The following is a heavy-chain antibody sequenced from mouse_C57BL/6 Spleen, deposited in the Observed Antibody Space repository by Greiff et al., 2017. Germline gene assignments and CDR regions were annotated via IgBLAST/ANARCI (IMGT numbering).Heavy chain of an antibody. CDR2: IDPSDSYT. CDR1: GYTFTSYW. J-gene: IGHJ2*01. V-gene: IGHV1-69*01. Sequence: QVQLQQSGAELVMPGASVKLSCKASGYTFTSYWMHWVKQRPGQGLEWIGEIDPSDSYTNYNQKFKGKSTLTVDKSSSTAYMQLSSLTSEDSAVYYCARRGDDYDEGFDYWGQGTTLTVSS. D-gene: IGHD2-4*01. CDR3: ARRGDDYDEGFDY.